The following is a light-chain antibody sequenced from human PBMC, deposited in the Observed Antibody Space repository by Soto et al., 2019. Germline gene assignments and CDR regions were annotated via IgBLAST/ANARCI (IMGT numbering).Light chain of an antibody. CDR1: SSDIGSYNR. V-gene: IGLV2-18*02. CDR2: EVS. CDR3: SSYTSSSTWV. J-gene: IGLJ1*01. Sequence: QSALTQPPSVSGSPGQSVTISCTGTSSDIGSYNRVSWYQQPPGTAPKLMIYEVSNWPSGVPDRFSGSKSGNTASLTISGLQAEDEADYYCSSYTSSSTWVFGTGTKLTVL.